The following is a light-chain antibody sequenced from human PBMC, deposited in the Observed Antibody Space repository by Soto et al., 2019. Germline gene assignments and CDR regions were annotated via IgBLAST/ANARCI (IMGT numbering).Light chain of an antibody. CDR2: GAS. CDR3: QQYGSSLWT. CDR1: QSVSSY. Sequence: VITQSADSLAVSLGWRATLSRMASQSVSSYLAWYQQKPGQAPRLLIYGASSRATGIPDRFSGSGSGTDFTLTISRLEPEDFAVYYCQQYGSSLWTFGQGTKV. V-gene: IGKV3-20*01. J-gene: IGKJ1*01.